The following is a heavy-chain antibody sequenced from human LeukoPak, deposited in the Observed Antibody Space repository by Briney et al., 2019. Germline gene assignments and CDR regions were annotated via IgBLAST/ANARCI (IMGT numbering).Heavy chain of an antibody. CDR2: IYSDKTST. V-gene: IGHV3-74*01. CDR3: ARGLDGSGSYYDSPLDY. J-gene: IGHJ4*02. CDR1: GFTFNNYW. Sequence: PGGSLRLSCAASGFTFNNYWMHWVRQAPGKGLVWVSRIYSDKTSTRYAESVKGRFTISRDNAKNTLYLQMNSLRAEDTAVYYCARGLDGSGSYYDSPLDYWGQGTLVTVSS. D-gene: IGHD3-10*01.